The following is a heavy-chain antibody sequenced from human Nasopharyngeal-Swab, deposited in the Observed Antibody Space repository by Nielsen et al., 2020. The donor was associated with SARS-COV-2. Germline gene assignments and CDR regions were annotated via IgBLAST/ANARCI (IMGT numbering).Heavy chain of an antibody. D-gene: IGHD7-27*01. CDR3: ARDGDLNWFDP. V-gene: IGHV1-18*01. CDR2: ISTYNGIT. J-gene: IGHJ5*02. CDR1: GYTFTSFG. Sequence: ASVKVSCKASGYTFTSFGINWARQAPGQGLEWMGWISTYNGITNYAQRFQGRVTMTTDTSTSTAYMDLTSLTSDDTAVYYCARDGDLNWFDPWGQGTQVTVSS.